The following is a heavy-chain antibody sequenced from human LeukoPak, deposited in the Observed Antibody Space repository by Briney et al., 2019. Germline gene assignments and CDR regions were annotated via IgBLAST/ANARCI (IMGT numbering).Heavy chain of an antibody. CDR1: GGSISSSSYY. CDR3: AGTLRMSYYYYMDV. V-gene: IGHV4-39*01. J-gene: IGHJ6*03. D-gene: IGHD2/OR15-2a*01. Sequence: PSETLSLTCTVSGGSISSSSYYWGWIRQPPGKGLEWIGSIYYSGSTYYNPSLKSRVTISVDTSKNQFSLKLSSVTAADTAVYYCAGTLRMSYYYYMDVWGKGTTVTVSS. CDR2: IYYSGST.